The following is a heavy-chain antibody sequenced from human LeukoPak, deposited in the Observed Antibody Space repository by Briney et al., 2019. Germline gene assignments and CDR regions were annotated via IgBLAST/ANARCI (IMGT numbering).Heavy chain of an antibody. CDR2: IKQDGSEK. D-gene: IGHD3-10*01. CDR3: AMQPWVHGSGNH. V-gene: IGHV3-7*01. CDR1: GFTLSSYW. J-gene: IGHJ5*02. Sequence: PGGSLRLSCAASGFTLSSYWMSWVRQAPGKGLEWVANIKQDGSEKYYVDSVKGRFTISGDNAKNSLYLQMSSLRADDTAVYYCAMQPWVHGSGNHWGQGTLVTVSS.